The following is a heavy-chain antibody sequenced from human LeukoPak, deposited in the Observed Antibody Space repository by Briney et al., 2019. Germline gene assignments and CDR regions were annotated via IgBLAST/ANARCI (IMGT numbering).Heavy chain of an antibody. D-gene: IGHD5-24*01. V-gene: IGHV3-49*03. CDR3: TRDGVEMATINYYYYMDV. CDR2: IRSKAYGGTT. Sequence: GGSLRLSCAASGFTFSSYAMSWFRPAPGKGLEWVGFIRSKAYGGTTEYAASVKGRFTISRDDSKSIAYLQMNSLKTEDTAVYYCTRDGVEMATINYYYYMDVWGKGTTVTVSS. J-gene: IGHJ6*03. CDR1: GFTFSSYA.